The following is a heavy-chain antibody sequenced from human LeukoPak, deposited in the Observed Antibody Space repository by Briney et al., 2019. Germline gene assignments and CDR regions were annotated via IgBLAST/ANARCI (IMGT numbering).Heavy chain of an antibody. CDR2: ISGSGGST. CDR3: AKEPNYDSRGSYYYYYMDV. V-gene: IGHV3-23*01. CDR1: GFTFSSYA. J-gene: IGHJ6*03. Sequence: GGSLRLSCAASGFTFSSYAMSWVRQAPGKGLEWVSAISGSGGSTYYADSVKGRFTISRDNSKNTLYLQVNSLRAEDTAVYYCAKEPNYDSRGSYYYYYMDVWGKGTTVTVSS. D-gene: IGHD3-22*01.